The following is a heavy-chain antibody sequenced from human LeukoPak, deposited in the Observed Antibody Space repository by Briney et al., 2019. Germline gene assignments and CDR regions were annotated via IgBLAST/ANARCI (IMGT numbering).Heavy chain of an antibody. CDR3: ATGITMVRGVICD. CDR1: GYTFTGYY. V-gene: IGHV1-2*02. Sequence: ASVKVSCKASGYTFTGYYMHWVRQAPGQGLEWMGWINPNSGGTNYAQKFQGRVTMTRDTSISTAYMELSRLRSDDTAVYYCATGITMVRGVICDWGRGTLVTVSS. D-gene: IGHD3-10*01. J-gene: IGHJ4*02. CDR2: INPNSGGT.